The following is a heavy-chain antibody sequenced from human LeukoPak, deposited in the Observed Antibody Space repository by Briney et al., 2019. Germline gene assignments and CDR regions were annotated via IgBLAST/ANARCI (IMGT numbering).Heavy chain of an antibody. V-gene: IGHV1-69*13. D-gene: IGHD3-22*01. J-gene: IGHJ4*02. CDR1: GGTFSSYA. Sequence: ASVKVSCKASGGTFSSYAISWVRQAPGQGLEWMGGIIPIFGTANYAQKFQGRVTITADESTSTAYMELSSLRSEDTAVYYCVSRFYDSSGYYYRRFDYWGQGTLVTVSS. CDR3: VSRFYDSSGYYYRRFDY. CDR2: IIPIFGTA.